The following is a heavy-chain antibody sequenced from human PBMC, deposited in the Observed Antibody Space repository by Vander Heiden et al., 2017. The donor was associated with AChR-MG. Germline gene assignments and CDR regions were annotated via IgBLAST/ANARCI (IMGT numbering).Heavy chain of an antibody. J-gene: IGHJ4*02. D-gene: IGHD2-21*02. Sequence: QVQLQESGPGLVKPSETLSLTCTVYGGTISGYYWSWIRQPPGKGLEWIGCILYSGSTNYNPSLKSRVTISVGTSKNRFSLKLSSVTAADTAVYYCARVLRVTAIPGYFDNWGQGTLVTVS. V-gene: IGHV4-59*01. CDR2: ILYSGST. CDR3: ARVLRVTAIPGYFDN. CDR1: GGTISGYY.